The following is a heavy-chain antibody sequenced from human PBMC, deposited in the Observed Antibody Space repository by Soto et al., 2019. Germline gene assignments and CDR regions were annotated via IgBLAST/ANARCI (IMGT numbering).Heavy chain of an antibody. D-gene: IGHD2-2*01. V-gene: IGHV3-23*01. CDR2: ISGSGGST. CDR1: GFTFSSYA. CDR3: AKEYCSSTSCLAPAPFDY. Sequence: GGSLRLSCAASGFTFSSYAMSWVRQAPGKGLEWVSAISGSGGSTYYADSVKGRFTISRDNSKNTLYLQMNSLRAEDTAVYYCAKEYCSSTSCLAPAPFDYWGQGTLVTVSS. J-gene: IGHJ4*02.